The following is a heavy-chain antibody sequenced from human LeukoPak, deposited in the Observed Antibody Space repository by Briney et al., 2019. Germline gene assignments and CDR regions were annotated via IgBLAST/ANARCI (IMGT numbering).Heavy chain of an antibody. J-gene: IGHJ6*02. CDR1: GFTFSSYA. CDR2: ISGSGGST. CDR3: ARVDYDILTGYYRFYYYGMDV. Sequence: PGGSLRLSCAASGFTFSSYAMSWVRQAPGKGLEWVSAISGSGGSTYYADSVKGRFTISRDNSKNTLYLQMNSLRAEDTAVYYCARVDYDILTGYYRFYYYGMDVWGQGTTVTVSS. V-gene: IGHV3-23*01. D-gene: IGHD3-9*01.